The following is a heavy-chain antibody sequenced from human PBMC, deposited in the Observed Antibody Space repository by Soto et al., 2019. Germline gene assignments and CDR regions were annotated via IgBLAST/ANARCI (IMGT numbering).Heavy chain of an antibody. Sequence: QLQLQESGPGLVKPSETLFLTCTVSGGSISSSSYYWGWIRQPPGKGLEWIGSIYYSGSTYYNPSLKSRVTISVNTSKNQFSLKLSSVTAEDTAVYYCATDRLGELSSINDYWGQGTLVTVSS. CDR2: IYYSGST. J-gene: IGHJ4*02. CDR3: ATDRLGELSSINDY. V-gene: IGHV4-39*01. D-gene: IGHD3-16*02. CDR1: GGSISSSSYY.